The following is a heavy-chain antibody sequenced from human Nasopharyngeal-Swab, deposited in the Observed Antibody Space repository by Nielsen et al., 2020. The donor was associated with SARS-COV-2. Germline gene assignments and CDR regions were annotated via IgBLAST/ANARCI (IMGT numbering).Heavy chain of an antibody. V-gene: IGHV1-18*01. D-gene: IGHD3-10*01. Sequence: ASVKVACKASGYTFTSNGSSWVRQAHGQGREWMGWISAYNGNTNYAQKLQGRVTMTTDTSTSTAYMELRSLRSDDTAVYYCATEFYGSGSYYSNWFDPWGQGTLVTVSS. CDR2: ISAYNGNT. CDR1: GYTFTSNG. J-gene: IGHJ5*02. CDR3: ATEFYGSGSYYSNWFDP.